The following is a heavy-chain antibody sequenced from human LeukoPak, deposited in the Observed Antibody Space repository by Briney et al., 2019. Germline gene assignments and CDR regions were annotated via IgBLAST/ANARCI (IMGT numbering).Heavy chain of an antibody. CDR3: ARGRRGYYSPFDY. CDR2: IYYSGST. Sequence: SETLSLTCTVSGGSISSSSYYWGWIRQPPGKGLEWIGSIYYSGSTYYNPSLKSRVTISVDTSKNQFSLKLSSVTAADTAVYYCARGRRGYYSPFDYWGQGTLVTVSS. V-gene: IGHV4-39*01. J-gene: IGHJ4*02. D-gene: IGHD3-22*01. CDR1: GGSISSSSYY.